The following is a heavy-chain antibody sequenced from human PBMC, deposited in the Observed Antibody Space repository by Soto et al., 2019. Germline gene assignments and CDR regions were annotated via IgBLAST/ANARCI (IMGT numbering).Heavy chain of an antibody. CDR1: GDSVSSNSAA. J-gene: IGHJ5*02. CDR2: TYYRSKWYN. Sequence: SQTLSLTCALSGDSVSSNSAAWNWIRQSPSRGLEWLGRTYYRSKWYNDYAISVKSRITINPDTSKNQFSLHLNSVTPEDTAVYYCTRGRLQIAARPENWYDPRAQGTLVTGSA. CDR3: TRGRLQIAARPENWYDP. D-gene: IGHD6-6*01. V-gene: IGHV6-1*01.